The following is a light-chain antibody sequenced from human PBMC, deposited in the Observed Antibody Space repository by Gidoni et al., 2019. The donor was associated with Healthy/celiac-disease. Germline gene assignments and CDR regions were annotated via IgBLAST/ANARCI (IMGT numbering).Light chain of an antibody. V-gene: IGKV1-39*01. Sequence: DIQMTQSPTSLSASVGDRVTITCRASQSISSYLNWYQQKPGKSPKLLIYAASSLQSGVPSRFSGSGSGTDFTLTISRLQPEDFATYYCQQSYRTSLTFDRGTKVEIK. CDR1: QSISSY. CDR3: QQSYRTSLT. J-gene: IGKJ4*02. CDR2: AAS.